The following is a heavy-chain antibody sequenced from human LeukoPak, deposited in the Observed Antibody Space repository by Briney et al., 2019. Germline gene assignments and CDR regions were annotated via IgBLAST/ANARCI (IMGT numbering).Heavy chain of an antibody. V-gene: IGHV3-30*18. CDR3: AKGWAVDPFSIDY. CDR1: GFTFSSYG. Sequence: PGGSLRLSCAASGFTFSSYGMHWVRQAPGKGLEWVAVISYDGSNKYYADSVKGRFTISRDNSKNTLYLQMNSLRVEDTAVYYCAKGWAVDPFSIDYWGQGTLVTVSS. D-gene: IGHD2/OR15-2a*01. J-gene: IGHJ4*02. CDR2: ISYDGSNK.